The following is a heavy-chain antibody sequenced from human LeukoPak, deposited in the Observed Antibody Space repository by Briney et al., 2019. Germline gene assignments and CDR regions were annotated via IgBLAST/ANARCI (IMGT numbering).Heavy chain of an antibody. Sequence: GGSLRLSCAASGFAFSNYWMNWVRQAPGKGLEWVANIKQDGSEKYYVDSVKGRFTISRDNAKNSLYLQMNSPRAEDTAVYYCARRGYSYGRPSGWYFDLWGRGTLVTVSS. CDR3: ARRGYSYGRPSGWYFDL. CDR1: GFAFSNYW. J-gene: IGHJ2*01. D-gene: IGHD5-18*01. V-gene: IGHV3-7*01. CDR2: IKQDGSEK.